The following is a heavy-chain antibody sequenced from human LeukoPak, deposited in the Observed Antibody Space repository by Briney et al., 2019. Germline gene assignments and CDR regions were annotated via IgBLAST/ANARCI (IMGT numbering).Heavy chain of an antibody. Sequence: ASVKVSCKASGFTFTGYSMHCVRQAPGQGLEWMGWINPNSGGTNYAQKFQGRVTMTRDTSISTAYMELSRLRSDDTAVYYCARSLLTRNWFDPWGQGTLVTVSS. CDR1: GFTFTGYS. D-gene: IGHD2/OR15-2a*01. CDR3: ARSLLTRNWFDP. J-gene: IGHJ5*02. CDR2: INPNSGGT. V-gene: IGHV1-2*02.